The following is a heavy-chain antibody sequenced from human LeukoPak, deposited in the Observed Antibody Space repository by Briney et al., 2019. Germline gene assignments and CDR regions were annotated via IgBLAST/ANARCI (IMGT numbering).Heavy chain of an antibody. CDR3: AKAPRYGDYETLHY. CDR1: GFTFASYA. CDR2: ISGSGDST. J-gene: IGHJ4*02. V-gene: IGHV3-23*01. Sequence: GGSLRLSCAASGFTFASYAMSWVRQAPGKGLEWVSAISGSGDSTYYPGSVKDRFTISRDNSKDTLYLQMNSLRAEDTAVYYCAKAPRYGDYETLHYWGQGVLVTVSS. D-gene: IGHD4-17*01.